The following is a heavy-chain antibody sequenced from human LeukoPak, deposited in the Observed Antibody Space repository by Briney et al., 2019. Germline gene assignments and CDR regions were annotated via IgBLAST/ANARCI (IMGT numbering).Heavy chain of an antibody. CDR1: GGSINSGGYY. V-gene: IGHV4-61*08. CDR3: ARVSDVWGSYRYSAFDI. J-gene: IGHJ3*02. D-gene: IGHD3-16*02. Sequence: SETLSLTCTVSGGSINSGGYYWTWIRQHPGKGLEWIGYIYYSGSTNYNPSLKSRVTISVDTSKNQFSLKLSSVTAADTAVYYCARVSDVWGSYRYSAFDIWGQGTMVTVSS. CDR2: IYYSGST.